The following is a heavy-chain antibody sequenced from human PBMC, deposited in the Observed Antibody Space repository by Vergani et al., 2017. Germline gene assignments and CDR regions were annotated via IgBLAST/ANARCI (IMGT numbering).Heavy chain of an antibody. CDR1: GYTFTSYY. CDR3: ARDPRDYSNYYNWFDP. CDR2: INPSGGST. J-gene: IGHJ5*02. D-gene: IGHD4-11*01. Sequence: QVQLVQSGAEVKKPGASVKVSCKASGYTFTSYYMHWVRQAPGQGLEWMGIINPSGGSTSYAQKFQGRVTITADESTSTAYMELSSLRSEDTAVYYCARDPRDYSNYYNWFDPWGQGTLVTVSS. V-gene: IGHV1-46*01.